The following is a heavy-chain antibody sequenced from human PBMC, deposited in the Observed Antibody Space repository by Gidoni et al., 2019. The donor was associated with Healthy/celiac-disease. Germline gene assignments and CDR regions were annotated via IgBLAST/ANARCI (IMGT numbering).Heavy chain of an antibody. CDR3: ARDSSGWPEY. J-gene: IGHJ4*02. D-gene: IGHD6-19*01. Sequence: QAQLVQSGAEVKKPGSSVKVPCKASGYTFTGYYMHWVRQDPGQGLEWMGWINPNSGGTNYAQKFQGRVTMTRDTSISTAYMELSRLRSDDTAVYYCARDSSGWPEYWGQGTLVTVSS. V-gene: IGHV1-2*02. CDR1: GYTFTGYY. CDR2: INPNSGGT.